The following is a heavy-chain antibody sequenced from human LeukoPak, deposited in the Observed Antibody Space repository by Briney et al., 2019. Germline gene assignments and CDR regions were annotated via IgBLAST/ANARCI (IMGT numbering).Heavy chain of an antibody. CDR2: IRSKAYGGTT. V-gene: IGHV3-49*04. D-gene: IGHD6-19*01. CDR3: TRVSVAGTGEAIDY. J-gene: IGHJ4*02. Sequence: GGSLRLSCTASGFTFGDYAMSWVRQTPGKGLEWVGFIRSKAYGGTTEYAASVKGRFTISRDDSKSIAYLQMNSLKTEDTAVYYCTRVSVAGTGEAIDYWGQGTLVTVSS. CDR1: GFTFGDYA.